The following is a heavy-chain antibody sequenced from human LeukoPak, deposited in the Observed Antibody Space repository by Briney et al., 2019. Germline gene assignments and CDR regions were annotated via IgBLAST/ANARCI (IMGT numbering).Heavy chain of an antibody. J-gene: IGHJ4*02. CDR3: ATVYYYGSWSYYVFDY. V-gene: IGHV1-24*01. D-gene: IGHD3-10*01. Sequence: ASVKVSCKVSGYTLTELSMHWVRQAPGKGLEWMGGFDPEDGETIYAQKFQGRVTMTEDTSTDTAYMELSSLRSEDTAVYYCATVYYYGSWSYYVFDYWGQGTLVTVSS. CDR2: FDPEDGET. CDR1: GYTLTELS.